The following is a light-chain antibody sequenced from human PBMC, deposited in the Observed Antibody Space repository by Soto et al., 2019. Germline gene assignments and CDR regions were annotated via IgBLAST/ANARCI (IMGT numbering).Light chain of an antibody. CDR1: QSVDSR. V-gene: IGKV3-15*01. J-gene: IGKJ1*01. Sequence: DIVMTQSPATLSVSPGDRATLSCRASQSVDSRLAWYQQKPGQAPRLLIFGASTRATGISDRFIGSGSGTEFTLTISSLQSEDFAVYYCQQYLDWRRTFGQGTKVDIK. CDR2: GAS. CDR3: QQYLDWRRT.